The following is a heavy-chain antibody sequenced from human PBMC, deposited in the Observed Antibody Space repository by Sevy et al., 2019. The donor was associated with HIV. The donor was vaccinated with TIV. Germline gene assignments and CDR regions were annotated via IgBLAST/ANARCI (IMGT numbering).Heavy chain of an antibody. J-gene: IGHJ3*02. V-gene: IGHV3-9*03. CDR1: GFTFDDYA. Sequence: GGSLRLSCAVSGFTFDDYAMHWVRQAPGKGLEWVSGISWDSEIMGYADSVTGRFTISRDNAKNSLYLQMNSLRAEDMALYYCAKDWSRGYGVFDGFDIWGQGTMVTVSS. D-gene: IGHD4-17*01. CDR3: AKDWSRGYGVFDGFDI. CDR2: ISWDSEIM.